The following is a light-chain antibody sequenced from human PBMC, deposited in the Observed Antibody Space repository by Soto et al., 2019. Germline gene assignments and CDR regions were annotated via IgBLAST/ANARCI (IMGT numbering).Light chain of an antibody. CDR1: SSNIGSNT. Sequence: QPVLTQPPSASGTPGQRVTISCSGSSSNIGSNTVNWYQQLPGTAPKLLIYNNDQRPSGVPDRFSGSKSGTSASLAISGLQSEDEADYYCATWDDSLNGGYVFGTGTKLTVL. CDR2: NND. V-gene: IGLV1-44*01. CDR3: ATWDDSLNGGYV. J-gene: IGLJ1*01.